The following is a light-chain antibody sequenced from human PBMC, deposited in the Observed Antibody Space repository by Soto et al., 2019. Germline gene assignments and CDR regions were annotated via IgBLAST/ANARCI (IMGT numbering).Light chain of an antibody. V-gene: IGKV1-6*01. J-gene: IGKJ1*01. CDR2: GAS. CDR3: LQDHSYHWT. CDR1: QGIRND. Sequence: AIQLTQSPSSLSASVGDRVYITCLASQGIRNDLGWYQHKPRKAPKLLIHGASSLQSGVPSRFSGSASGTEFTLTISSMQPEDLASYYCLQDHSYHWTVGQGTKVDIK.